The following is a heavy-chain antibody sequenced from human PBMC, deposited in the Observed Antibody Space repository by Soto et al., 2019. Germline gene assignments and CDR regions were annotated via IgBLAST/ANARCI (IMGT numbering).Heavy chain of an antibody. J-gene: IGHJ3*02. CDR1: GGTFSSYA. Sequence: QVQLVQSGAAVNKPGSSVKVSCKASGGTFSSYAISWLRQAPGQGLECMGGILPIFNTANYPQQFQGRVKITADDSTSTAYMGLSSLRSEDTAVYYCATTYDSSGYEAFDIWGQGTVVTVSS. CDR2: ILPIFNTA. V-gene: IGHV1-69*12. D-gene: IGHD3-22*01. CDR3: ATTYDSSGYEAFDI.